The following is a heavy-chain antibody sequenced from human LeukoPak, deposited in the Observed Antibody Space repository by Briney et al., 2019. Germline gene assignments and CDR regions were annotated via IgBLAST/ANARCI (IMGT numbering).Heavy chain of an antibody. V-gene: IGHV3-9*03. CDR2: ISWNSGSI. Sequence: PGRSLRLSCAASGFTFDDYAMHWVRQAPGKGLEWVSGISWNSGSIGYADSVKGRFTISRDNAKNSLYLQMNSLRAEDMALYYCAKDRAARSRGIDYWGQGTLVTVSS. CDR3: AKDRAARSRGIDY. J-gene: IGHJ4*02. CDR1: GFTFDDYA. D-gene: IGHD6-6*01.